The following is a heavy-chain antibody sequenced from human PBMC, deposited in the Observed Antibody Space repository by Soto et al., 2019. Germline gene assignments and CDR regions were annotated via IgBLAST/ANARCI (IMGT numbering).Heavy chain of an antibody. CDR2: IFYTGVT. CDR1: GGSVSNASFY. V-gene: IGHV4-61*03. CDR3: VRVLDSSWYADL. J-gene: IGHJ2*01. Sequence: QVQLQESGPGLVKPSETLSLTCSVSGGSVSNASFYWTWIRQAPGTGLEYIGYIFYTGVTNYNPSLSSRVTISLDTSKNHFSLKLNSMTAADTAVYYCVRVLDSSWYADLWGRCTLVTLAS. D-gene: IGHD3-22*01.